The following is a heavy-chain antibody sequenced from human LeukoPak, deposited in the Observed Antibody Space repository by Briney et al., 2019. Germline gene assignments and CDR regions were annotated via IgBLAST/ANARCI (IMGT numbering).Heavy chain of an antibody. CDR2: IKQDGSEK. Sequence: GGSLRLSCAASGFTFSSYWMSWVRQAPGKGLEWVANIKQDGSEKYYVDSVKGRFTISRDNAKKSLYLQMNSLRAEDTAVYYCARHKITMVRGVMDYWGQGTLVTVSS. V-gene: IGHV3-7*01. D-gene: IGHD3-10*01. CDR1: GFTFSSYW. J-gene: IGHJ4*02. CDR3: ARHKITMVRGVMDY.